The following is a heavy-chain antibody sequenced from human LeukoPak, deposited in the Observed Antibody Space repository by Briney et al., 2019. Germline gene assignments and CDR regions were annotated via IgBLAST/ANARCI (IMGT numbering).Heavy chain of an antibody. CDR2: IIHSGST. V-gene: IGHV4-34*12. D-gene: IGHD3-10*01. CDR3: AASLWFGVNPEY. J-gene: IGHJ4*02. Sequence: SETLSLTCAVSGGSLSGYYWTWIRQPPGKGLEWIGEIIHSGSTNYHPSLRSRVTISVDTSKNHVYLTLNSVAAADTAIYYCAASLWFGVNPEYWGQGILVTVSS. CDR1: GGSLSGYY.